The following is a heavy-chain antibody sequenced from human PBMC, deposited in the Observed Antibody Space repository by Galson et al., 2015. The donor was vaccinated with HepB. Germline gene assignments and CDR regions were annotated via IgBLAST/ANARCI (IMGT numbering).Heavy chain of an antibody. CDR3: ASLLGPDSSGWYEDY. J-gene: IGHJ4*02. CDR1: GGSISSYY. CDR2: IYYSGST. V-gene: IGHV4-59*08. Sequence: QVQLQESGPGLVKPSETLSLTCTVSGGSISSYYWSWIRQPPGKGLEWIGYIYYSGSTNYNPSLKSRVTISVDTSKNQFSLKLSSVTAADTAVYYCASLLGPDSSGWYEDYWGQGTLVTVSS. D-gene: IGHD6-19*01.